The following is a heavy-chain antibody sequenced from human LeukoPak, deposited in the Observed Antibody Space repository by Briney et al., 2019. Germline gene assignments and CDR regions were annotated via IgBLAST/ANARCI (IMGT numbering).Heavy chain of an antibody. V-gene: IGHV4-38-2*01. CDR1: GYSISSGYY. J-gene: IGHJ3*02. CDR3: ASPANAFDI. Sequence: SETLSLTCAVSGYSISSGYYWGCIRPPPGKGLEWIGSIYHSGSTYYNPSLKSRVTISVDTSKNQFSLKLNSVTAADTAVYYCASPANAFDIWGQGTMVTVSS. CDR2: IYHSGST.